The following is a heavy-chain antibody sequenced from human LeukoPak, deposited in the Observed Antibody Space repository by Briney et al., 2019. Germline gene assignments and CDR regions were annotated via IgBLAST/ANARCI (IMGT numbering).Heavy chain of an antibody. CDR1: GFTFSSYS. V-gene: IGHV3-48*02. CDR2: ISSSSSTI. J-gene: IGHJ4*02. Sequence: HPGGSPRLSCAASGFTFSSYSMNWVRQAPGKGLEWVSYISSSSSTIYYADSVKGRFTISRDNAKNSLYLQMNSLRDEDTAVYYCARPLPYDSSGYLGYWGQGTLVTVSS. D-gene: IGHD3-22*01. CDR3: ARPLPYDSSGYLGY.